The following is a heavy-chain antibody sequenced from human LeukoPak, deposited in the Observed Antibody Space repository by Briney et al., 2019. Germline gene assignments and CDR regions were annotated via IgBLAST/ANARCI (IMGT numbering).Heavy chain of an antibody. V-gene: IGHV1-46*01. J-gene: IGHJ6*03. CDR1: GYTFTSYY. D-gene: IGHD3-3*01. CDR3: ARARTNLRFSEWLSSTNNYYYYMDV. Sequence: GASVKVSCKASGYTFTSYYMHWVRQAPVQGLEWMEIINPSGGSTSYAQKFQGRVTMTRDMSTSTVYIELSGLRSEDTAVYYCARARTNLRFSEWLSSTNNYYYYMDVWGKGTTVTVSS. CDR2: INPSGGST.